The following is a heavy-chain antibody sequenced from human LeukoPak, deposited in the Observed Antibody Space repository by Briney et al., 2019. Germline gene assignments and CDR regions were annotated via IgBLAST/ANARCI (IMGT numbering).Heavy chain of an antibody. CDR2: IWYDGSNK. CDR1: GFTFSSYG. J-gene: IGHJ4*02. V-gene: IGHV3-33*01. D-gene: IGHD6-6*01. Sequence: GGSLRLSCAASGFTFSSYGMHWVRQAPGKGLEWVAVIWYDGSNKYYADSVKGRFTISRDNSKNTLYLRMNSLRAEDTAVYYCARDPQLVELQDWGQGTLVTVSS. CDR3: ARDPQLVELQD.